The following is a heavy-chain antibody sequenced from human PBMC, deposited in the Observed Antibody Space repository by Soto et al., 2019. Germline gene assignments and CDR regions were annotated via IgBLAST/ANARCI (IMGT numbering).Heavy chain of an antibody. Sequence: GASVKVSCKASGYTFTGYYMHWVRQAPGQRLEWMGWINAGNGNTKYSQKFQGRVTITRDTSASTAYMELSSLRSEDTAVYYCARGAVGDAFDIWGQGTMVTVSS. CDR1: GYTFTGYY. CDR3: ARGAVGDAFDI. V-gene: IGHV1-3*01. D-gene: IGHD1-26*01. CDR2: INAGNGNT. J-gene: IGHJ3*02.